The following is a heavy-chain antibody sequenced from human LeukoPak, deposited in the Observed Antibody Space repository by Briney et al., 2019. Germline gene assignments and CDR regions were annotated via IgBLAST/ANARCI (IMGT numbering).Heavy chain of an antibody. CDR2: IIPIRGIA. V-gene: IGHV1-69*04. D-gene: IGHD4-23*01. CDR3: ARNSLDP. Sequence: ASVKVSCKASGGTFSSYAISWVRQAPGQGREWMGRIIPIRGIANYAQKFQGRVTITADKSTSTAYMEMSSLKSKDTAVYYCARNSLDPWGQGTLVTVSS. CDR1: GGTFSSYA. J-gene: IGHJ5*02.